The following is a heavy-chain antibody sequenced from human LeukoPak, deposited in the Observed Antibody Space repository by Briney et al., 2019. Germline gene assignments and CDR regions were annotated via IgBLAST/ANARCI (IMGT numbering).Heavy chain of an antibody. J-gene: IGHJ6*03. D-gene: IGHD3-22*01. CDR3: AKVVVKYYYYMDV. CDR1: GFTFSTYG. CDR2: IRYDGSNK. Sequence: HPGGSLRLSCAASGFTFSTYGMHWVRQAPGKELEWVAFIRYDGSNKYYADSVKGRFTISRDNSKNTLYLQMNSLRAEDTAVYYCAKVVVKYYYYMDVWGKGTTVTVSS. V-gene: IGHV3-30*02.